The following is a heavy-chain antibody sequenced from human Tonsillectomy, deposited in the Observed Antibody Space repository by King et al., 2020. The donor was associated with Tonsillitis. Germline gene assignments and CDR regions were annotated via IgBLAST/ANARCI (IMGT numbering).Heavy chain of an antibody. Sequence: VQLVESGGGLVQPGGSLRLSCVTSGFSFSGYTMNWVRQAPGKGLEWVSYISTSSRTIYYAESVKGRFTISRDNAENSLFLQMNSLRADDTAVYYCARRAPTYYFASGSYHPAYFDYWGQGTLVTVSS. J-gene: IGHJ4*02. CDR2: ISTSSRTI. V-gene: IGHV3-48*01. CDR3: ARRAPTYYFASGSYHPAYFDY. CDR1: GFSFSGYT. D-gene: IGHD3-10*01.